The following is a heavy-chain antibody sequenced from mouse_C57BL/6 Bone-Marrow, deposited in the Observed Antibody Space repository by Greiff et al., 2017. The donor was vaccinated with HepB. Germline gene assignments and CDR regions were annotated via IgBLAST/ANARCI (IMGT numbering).Heavy chain of an antibody. Sequence: EVQVVESGPSLVRPSQTLSLTCTVTGFSINSDCYWIWIRQFPGNKLEYIGYTFYSGITYYNPSLESRTYITRDTSKNQFSLKLSSVTTEDTATYYCARDGRLYGSSSVAYWGQGTLVTVSA. D-gene: IGHD1-1*01. CDR2: TFYSGIT. CDR3: ARDGRLYGSSSVAY. CDR1: GFSINSDCY. V-gene: IGHV3-3*01. J-gene: IGHJ3*01.